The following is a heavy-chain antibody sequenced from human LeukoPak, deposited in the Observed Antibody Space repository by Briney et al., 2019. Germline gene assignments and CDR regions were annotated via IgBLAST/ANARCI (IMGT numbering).Heavy chain of an antibody. J-gene: IGHJ3*02. Sequence: SETLSLTCIVSGDSISSTSYYWAWIRQPPGKGLEWIGYIYYSGSTNYNPSLKSRVTISVDTSKNQFSLKLSSVTAADTAVYYCARQDIVVVPAAIGGAFDIWGQGTMVTVSS. V-gene: IGHV4-61*05. CDR2: IYYSGST. CDR3: ARQDIVVVPAAIGGAFDI. CDR1: GDSISSTSYY. D-gene: IGHD2-2*01.